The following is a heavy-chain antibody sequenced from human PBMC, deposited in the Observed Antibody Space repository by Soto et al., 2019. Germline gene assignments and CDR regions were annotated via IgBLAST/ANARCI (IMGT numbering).Heavy chain of an antibody. Sequence: QVQLQESGPGLVKPSQTLSLTCTVSGGSISSGGYYWSWIRQHPGKGLEWIGYIYYSGSTYYNPSLKSRVTISVDRSKNQFSLKLSSVTAADTAVYYCAREGGGLQQTTEFDFWGQGTLVTVSS. V-gene: IGHV4-31*03. CDR2: IYYSGST. CDR3: AREGGGLQQTTEFDF. CDR1: GGSISSGGYY. D-gene: IGHD4-17*01. J-gene: IGHJ4*02.